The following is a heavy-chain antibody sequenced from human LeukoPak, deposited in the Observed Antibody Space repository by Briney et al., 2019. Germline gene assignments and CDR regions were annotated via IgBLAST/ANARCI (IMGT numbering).Heavy chain of an antibody. V-gene: IGHV3-30*14. J-gene: IGHJ4*02. CDR1: GFTFSSHA. D-gene: IGHD5-24*01. CDR3: AKWLRVASTYFDF. CDR2: ISSDGSYK. Sequence: GGSLRLSCAASGFTFSSHALHWVRQAPGKGLEWVAVISSDGSYKYYADSVKGRFTISRDNSKNTLYLQMNSLRAEDTAVYYCAKWLRVASTYFDFWGQGTLVTVSS.